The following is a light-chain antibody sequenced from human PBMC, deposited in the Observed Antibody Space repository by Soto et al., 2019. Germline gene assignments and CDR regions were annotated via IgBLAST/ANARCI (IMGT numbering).Light chain of an antibody. J-gene: IGKJ5*01. CDR1: QGISNW. CDR3: QQANSVPPIT. Sequence: DIQMTQSPSSVSASVGDRVTITCRASQGISNWLAWYQQKPGKAPKLLIYGASSLQGGVPSRFSGSGSGTDFTLTISSLQPEDFAIYYCQQANSVPPITFGQGTRLEIK. CDR2: GAS. V-gene: IGKV1-12*01.